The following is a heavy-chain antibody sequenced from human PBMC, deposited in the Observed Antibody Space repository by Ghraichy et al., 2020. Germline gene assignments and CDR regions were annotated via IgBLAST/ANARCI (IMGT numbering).Heavy chain of an antibody. CDR3: ARRSASYVDY. Sequence: GESLNISCKPTGYMFSNYWIGWVRRVPGKGLEWMGIILPYDSGTAYSPSFQGRVTISVDKPMKTAYLQWNSLEPSDSGVYYCARRSASYVDYWGQGTLVTVSS. CDR2: ILPYDSGT. J-gene: IGHJ4*02. V-gene: IGHV5-51*01. CDR1: GYMFSNYW.